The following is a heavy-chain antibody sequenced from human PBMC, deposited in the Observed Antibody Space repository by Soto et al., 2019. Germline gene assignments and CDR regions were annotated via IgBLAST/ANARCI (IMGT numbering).Heavy chain of an antibody. Sequence: QLQLQESGSGLVKPAQTLSLTCAVSGGSISSGGYSWNWIRQPLGKGLEWIGYIYHSGSTYYNPSLKSRVTISVDKSKNQFSLKLNSVTAADTAVYYCARDQLEGKSFRPWGQGTLVTVSS. CDR1: GGSISSGGYS. CDR2: IYHSGST. J-gene: IGHJ5*02. CDR3: ARDQLEGKSFRP. D-gene: IGHD1-1*01. V-gene: IGHV4-30-2*01.